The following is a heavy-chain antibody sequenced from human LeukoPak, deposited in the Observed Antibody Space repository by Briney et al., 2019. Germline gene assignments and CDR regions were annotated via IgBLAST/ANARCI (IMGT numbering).Heavy chain of an antibody. CDR2: INYSGST. CDR1: GGSFSGYD. V-gene: IGHV4-34*01. Sequence: KSSETLSLTCAVYGGSFSGYDWSWIRQPPGKGLEWIGEINYSGSTNYNPSLKSRVTISVDTSKNQFSLKLSSVTAADTAVYYCELVPAGYYYMDVWGKGTTVTVSS. D-gene: IGHD2-2*01. CDR3: ELVPAGYYYMDV. J-gene: IGHJ6*03.